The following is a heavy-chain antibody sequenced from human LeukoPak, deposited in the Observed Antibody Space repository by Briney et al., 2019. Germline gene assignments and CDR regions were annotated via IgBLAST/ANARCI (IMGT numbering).Heavy chain of an antibody. V-gene: IGHV4-59*01. CDR1: GDSISSYY. J-gene: IGHJ3*02. Sequence: SETLSLTCTVSGDSISSYYWSWIRQPPGKGLEWIGYIYYTGSTKYNPSLKSQVTISLDTSKKQFSLKLTSVTAADTAVYSCARTRRGYTYGFRSRELLKAFDIWGQGTVVTVSS. CDR3: ARTRRGYTYGFRSRELLKAFDI. CDR2: IYYTGST. D-gene: IGHD5-18*01.